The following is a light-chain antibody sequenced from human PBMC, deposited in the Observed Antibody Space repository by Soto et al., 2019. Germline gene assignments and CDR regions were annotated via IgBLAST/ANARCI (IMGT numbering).Light chain of an antibody. CDR2: DAS. V-gene: IGKV1-5*01. Sequence: DIQMTQSPSTLSASVGDRVTITCRASQSISSWLAWYQQKPGKAPKLLIYDASSLESGVPSRFSVSGSGTEFTLTISSLQPDDFAAYYCQQYNIYRALTFGGGTKVEIK. J-gene: IGKJ4*01. CDR1: QSISSW. CDR3: QQYNIYRALT.